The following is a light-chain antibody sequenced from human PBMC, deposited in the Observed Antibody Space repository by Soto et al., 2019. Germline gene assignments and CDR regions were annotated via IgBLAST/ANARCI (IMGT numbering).Light chain of an antibody. CDR2: EVS. J-gene: IGLJ1*01. CDR3: SSYTSSSTRAEV. CDR1: SSDVGGYNY. Sequence: QSALTQPASVSGSPGQSITISCTGTSSDVGGYNYVSWYQQHPGKAPKLMIYEVSNRPSGVSNRFSGSKSGNTASLTISGLQAEDEADYYCSSYTSSSTRAEVFGTGTKVTVL. V-gene: IGLV2-14*01.